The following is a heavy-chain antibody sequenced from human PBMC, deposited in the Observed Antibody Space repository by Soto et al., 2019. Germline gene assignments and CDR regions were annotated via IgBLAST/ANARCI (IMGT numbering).Heavy chain of an antibody. CDR1: GFTFSSYG. J-gene: IGHJ6*02. D-gene: IGHD6-19*01. CDR3: AKDFGSGIAVAGVDYLEYGMDV. Sequence: GGSLRLSCAASGFTFSSYGMPWVRQAPGKGLECVAVISYDGSNKYYADSVKGRFTISRDNSKNTLYLQMNSLRVQDTAVYYCAKDFGSGIAVAGVDYLEYGMDVWGQGTTVTVSS. CDR2: ISYDGSNK. V-gene: IGHV3-30*18.